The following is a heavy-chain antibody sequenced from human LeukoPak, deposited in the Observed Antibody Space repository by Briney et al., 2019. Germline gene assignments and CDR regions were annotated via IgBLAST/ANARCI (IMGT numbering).Heavy chain of an antibody. D-gene: IGHD3-3*01. CDR3: ARSPNTIFGVVSADY. J-gene: IGHJ4*02. CDR2: ISAYNGNT. Sequence: GASVKVSCKASGYTFTSYGISWVRQAPGQGLEWMGWISAYNGNTNYAQKLQGRVTMTTDTSTSTAYMELRSLRSDDTAVYYCARSPNTIFGVVSADYWGQGTLVTVSS. V-gene: IGHV1-18*01. CDR1: GYTFTSYG.